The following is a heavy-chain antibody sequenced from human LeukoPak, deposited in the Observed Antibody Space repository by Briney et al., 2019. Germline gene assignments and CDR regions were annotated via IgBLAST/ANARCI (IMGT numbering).Heavy chain of an antibody. Sequence: GGSLRLSCAASGFISISYGMHWVRQAPGKGLEWVTFIRYDGNNKYYADSVKGRFTISRDNSKNTLYLQMNSLRAEDTAVYYCAKDSHYYASGNYFDYWGQGTLVTVSS. CDR1: GFISISYG. D-gene: IGHD3-10*01. CDR3: AKDSHYYASGNYFDY. J-gene: IGHJ4*02. CDR2: IRYDGNNK. V-gene: IGHV3-30*02.